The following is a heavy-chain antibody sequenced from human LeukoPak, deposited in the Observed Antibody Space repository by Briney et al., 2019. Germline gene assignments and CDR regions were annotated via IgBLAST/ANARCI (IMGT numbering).Heavy chain of an antibody. Sequence: GASVKVSCKASGYTLTSYDINWVRQATGQGLEWMGWMNPNSGNTGYAQKFQGRVTMTRNTSISTAYMELSSLRSEDTAVYYCARTMVRGVISAYDYGMDVWGQGTTVTVSS. CDR3: ARTMVRGVISAYDYGMDV. CDR2: MNPNSGNT. CDR1: GYTLTSYD. J-gene: IGHJ6*02. V-gene: IGHV1-8*01. D-gene: IGHD3-10*01.